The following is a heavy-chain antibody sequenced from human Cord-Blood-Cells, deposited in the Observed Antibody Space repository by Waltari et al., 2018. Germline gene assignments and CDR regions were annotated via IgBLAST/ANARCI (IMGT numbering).Heavy chain of an antibody. CDR1: GGTFSSYA. Sequence: QVQLVQSGAEVKKPGSSVKVSCKASGGTFSSYAISWVRQATGQGLEWMGGIIPIFGTANYAQKFQGRVTITADESTSTAYMELSSLRSEDTAVYYCARWDYYGSGSYYYYYYMDVWGKGTTVTVSS. V-gene: IGHV1-69*01. J-gene: IGHJ6*03. D-gene: IGHD3-10*01. CDR3: ARWDYYGSGSYYYYYYMDV. CDR2: IIPIFGTA.